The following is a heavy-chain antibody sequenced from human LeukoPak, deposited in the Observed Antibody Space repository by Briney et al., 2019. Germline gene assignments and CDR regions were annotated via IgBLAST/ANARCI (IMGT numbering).Heavy chain of an antibody. CDR1: GFTFSSYG. J-gene: IGHJ4*02. Sequence: GGSLRLSCAASGFTFSSYGMHWVHQAPGKGLEGVAIIWFDGSNKYYADSVKGRFTIPRDNSKNTLYLQMNSLRAEDTAIYYCARAIYYYDSGAYYPGFWGQGTLVTVSS. D-gene: IGHD3-22*01. CDR3: ARAIYYYDSGAYYPGF. V-gene: IGHV3-33*01. CDR2: IWFDGSNK.